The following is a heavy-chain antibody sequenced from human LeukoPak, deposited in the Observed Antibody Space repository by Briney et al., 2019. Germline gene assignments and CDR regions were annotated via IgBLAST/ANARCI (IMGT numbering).Heavy chain of an antibody. CDR1: GYIFINYA. D-gene: IGHD2-2*01. V-gene: IGHV7-4-1*02. Sequence: ASVKVSCKASGYIFINYAMIWVRQAPGQGLEWMGWINTDTGNPTYAHGFTGRFVFSFDTSVTTAYLQISELKAEDTAVYYCARGRRYCDSTSCPYFYYMDVWGTGSTVTVSS. J-gene: IGHJ6*03. CDR2: INTDTGNP. CDR3: ARGRRYCDSTSCPYFYYMDV.